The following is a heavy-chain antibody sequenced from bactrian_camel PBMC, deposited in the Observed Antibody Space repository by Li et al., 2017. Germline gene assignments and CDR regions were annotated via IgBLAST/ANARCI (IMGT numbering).Heavy chain of an antibody. Sequence: HVQLVESGGGSVQAGGSLRLSCAASSTTYCMGWFRQAPGKEREGVAAIVSGGRTIYADSVEGRFTISQDSAKTTLYLDVSNLEPEDTATYYCAADTNVRPRCGIDQPDQTDHKFWGQGTQVTVS. CDR3: AADTNVRPRCGIDQPDQTDHKF. CDR2: IVSGGRT. CDR1: STTYC. V-gene: IGHV3S53*01. J-gene: IGHJ4*01.